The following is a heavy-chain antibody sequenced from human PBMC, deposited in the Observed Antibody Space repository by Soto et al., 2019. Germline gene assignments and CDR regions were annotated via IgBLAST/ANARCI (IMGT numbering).Heavy chain of an antibody. J-gene: IGHJ6*02. CDR1: GGTFSSYA. CDR3: ARPHSGSYKSYYYYSGMDV. Sequence: QVQLVQSGAEVKKPGSSVKVSCKASGGTFSSYAISWVRQAPGQGLEWMGGIIPIFGTANYAQKFQGRVTITADESTSTAYMELSSLRSEDTAVYYCARPHSGSYKSYYYYSGMDVWGQGTTVTVSS. CDR2: IIPIFGTA. D-gene: IGHD1-26*01. V-gene: IGHV1-69*12.